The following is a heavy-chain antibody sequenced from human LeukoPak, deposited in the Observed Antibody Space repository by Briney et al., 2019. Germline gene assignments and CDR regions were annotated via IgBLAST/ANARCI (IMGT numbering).Heavy chain of an antibody. CDR2: INPNSGGT. Sequence: ASVKVSCKASGYTFTGYYIHWVRQAPGQGLEWMGWINPNSGGTNYAQKFQGRVTMTRDTSISTAYMELSRLISDDTAVYYCAKEYSSGWSRFDHWGQGTLVTVSS. J-gene: IGHJ4*02. CDR1: GYTFTGYY. D-gene: IGHD6-19*01. V-gene: IGHV1-2*02. CDR3: AKEYSSGWSRFDH.